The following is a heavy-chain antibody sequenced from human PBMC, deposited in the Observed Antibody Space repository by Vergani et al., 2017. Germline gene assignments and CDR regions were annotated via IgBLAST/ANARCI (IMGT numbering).Heavy chain of an antibody. Sequence: QVQLVETGGCVVQPGGSLRLYCATSGFSFNTYGAHWVRQAPGKGLEWVAFIGYDGRIKYNVDSVKGRFTISRDTSKKTLSLQMRSLIADDTAVYYCAKDGRENSDYGYFDYWGQGTLVTVSS. CDR1: GFSFNTYG. V-gene: IGHV3-30*02. J-gene: IGHJ4*02. CDR2: IGYDGRIK. D-gene: IGHD4-17*01. CDR3: AKDGRENSDYGYFDY.